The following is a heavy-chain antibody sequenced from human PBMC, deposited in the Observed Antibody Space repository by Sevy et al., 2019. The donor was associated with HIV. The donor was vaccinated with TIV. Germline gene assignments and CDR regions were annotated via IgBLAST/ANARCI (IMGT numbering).Heavy chain of an antibody. J-gene: IGHJ4*02. CDR1: VGSITSYY. Sequence: SETLSLTCTVSVGSITSYYWSWIRQPPGNGLEWIGHIYNNGNTNYNPSLRSRVTISVDRSKNQFSLKLSSVTAADTAVYYCAKVTYYYDSRGYPNYYFDYWGQGTLVTVSS. CDR2: IYNNGNT. CDR3: AKVTYYYDSRGYPNYYFDY. D-gene: IGHD3-22*01. V-gene: IGHV4-59*13.